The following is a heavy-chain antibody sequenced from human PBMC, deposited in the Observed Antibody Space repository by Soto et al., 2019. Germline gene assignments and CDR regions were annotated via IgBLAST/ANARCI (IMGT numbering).Heavy chain of an antibody. CDR2: ISSSGSYI. D-gene: IGHD3-10*01. V-gene: IGHV3-21*01. Sequence: GGSRRLSCAASGFTFSRHIMNWVRQAPGKGLEWVSSISSSGSYIYYADSLKGRFAISRDNAKNSLYLQMNSLRAEDTAVYYCASIPGGPPLRYFDYWGQGTLVTVSS. J-gene: IGHJ4*02. CDR1: GFTFSRHI. CDR3: ASIPGGPPLRYFDY.